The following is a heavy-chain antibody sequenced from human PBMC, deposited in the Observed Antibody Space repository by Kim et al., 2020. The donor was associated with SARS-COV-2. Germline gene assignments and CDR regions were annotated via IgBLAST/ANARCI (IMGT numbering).Heavy chain of an antibody. CDR3: AKDIVAVAGYYYYYGMDV. Sequence: GGSLRLSCAASGFTFGDYAMHWVRQAPGKGLECVSGISWNSGSIYYADSVKGRFTISRDNAKNSLYLQMNSLRAEDTALYYCAKDIVAVAGYYYYYGMDVWGQRTTVTVS. CDR1: GFTFGDYA. D-gene: IGHD6-19*01. J-gene: IGHJ6*02. V-gene: IGHV3-9*01. CDR2: ISWNSGSI.